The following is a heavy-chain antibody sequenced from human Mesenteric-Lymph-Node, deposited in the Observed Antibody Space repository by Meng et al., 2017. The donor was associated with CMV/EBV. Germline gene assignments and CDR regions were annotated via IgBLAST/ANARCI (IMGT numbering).Heavy chain of an antibody. V-gene: IGHV3-53*01. CDR2: IHSGGNT. Sequence: GGSLRLSCAASGFIVDTNYMSWVRQTPGKGLDWVSMIHSGGNTFYADSVKGRFTISRDNFKNTLFLQMTSLRAEDTAVYYCARGISGWNYLDHWGQGILVTVSS. J-gene: IGHJ4*02. D-gene: IGHD3-10*01. CDR3: ARGISGWNYLDH. CDR1: GFIVDTNY.